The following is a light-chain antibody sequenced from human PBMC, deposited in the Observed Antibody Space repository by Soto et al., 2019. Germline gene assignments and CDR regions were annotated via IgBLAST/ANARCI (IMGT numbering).Light chain of an antibody. Sequence: QSALTQPASVSGSPGQSITISCTGTSSDVGGYNYVSWYQQHPGKAPKLMIYEVSNRPSWVSNRFSGSKSGNTASLTISGLQAEDEADYYCSSYTSSSTLHYVFGTGTKLTVL. CDR3: SSYTSSSTLHYV. CDR1: SSDVGGYNY. J-gene: IGLJ1*01. CDR2: EVS. V-gene: IGLV2-14*01.